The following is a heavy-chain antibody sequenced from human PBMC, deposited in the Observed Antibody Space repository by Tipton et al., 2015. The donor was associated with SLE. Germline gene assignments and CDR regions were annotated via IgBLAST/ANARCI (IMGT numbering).Heavy chain of an antibody. CDR3: ARPLDPYYDFWSGYYPDAFDI. CDR2: IYTSGST. D-gene: IGHD3-3*01. CDR1: GGSISSYY. Sequence: LRLSCTVSGGSISSYYWSWIRQPAGKGLEWIGRIYTSGSTNYNPSLKSRVTMSVDTSKNQFSLKLSSVTSADTAVYYCARPLDPYYDFWSGYYPDAFDIWGQGTMVTVPS. V-gene: IGHV4-4*07. J-gene: IGHJ3*02.